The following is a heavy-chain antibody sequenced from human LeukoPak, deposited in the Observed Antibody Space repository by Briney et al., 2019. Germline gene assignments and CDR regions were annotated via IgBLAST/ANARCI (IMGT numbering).Heavy chain of an antibody. V-gene: IGHV1-46*01. D-gene: IGHD5-12*01. CDR3: ARDLARGYPVYYFDY. CDR2: INPSGGST. CDR1: GYTFTSYY. J-gene: IGHJ4*02. Sequence: AVKVSCKASGYTFTSYYMHWVRQAPGQGLEWMGIINPSGGSTSYAQKFQGRVTMTRDTSTSTVYMELSSLRSEDTAVYYCARDLARGYPVYYFDYWGQGTLVTVSS.